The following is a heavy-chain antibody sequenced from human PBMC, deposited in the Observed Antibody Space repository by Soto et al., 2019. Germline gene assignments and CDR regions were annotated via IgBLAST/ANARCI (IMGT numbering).Heavy chain of an antibody. CDR1: GGSISSYY. J-gene: IGHJ4*02. CDR2: IYTSGST. D-gene: IGHD1-1*01. CDR3: ARDLEGYNFDY. Sequence: SETLSLTCTVSGGSISSYYWSWIRQPAGKGLGWIGRIYTSGSTNYNPSLKSRVTMSVDTSKNQFSLKLSSVTAADTAVYYCARDLEGYNFDYWGQGTLVTVS. V-gene: IGHV4-4*07.